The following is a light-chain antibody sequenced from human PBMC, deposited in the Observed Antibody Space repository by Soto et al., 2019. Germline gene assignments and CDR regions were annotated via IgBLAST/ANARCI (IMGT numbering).Light chain of an antibody. V-gene: IGKV3-11*01. CDR2: DAS. Sequence: EIVLTQSPATLSLSPGERATLSCRASQSVSSYLAWYQQKPGQAPRLLIYDASNRATGIPARFSGSGSGTDFTLTISSLXPEDFAVYYCQQRSNWPGFTFGPGTKVDTK. J-gene: IGKJ3*01. CDR3: QQRSNWPGFT. CDR1: QSVSSY.